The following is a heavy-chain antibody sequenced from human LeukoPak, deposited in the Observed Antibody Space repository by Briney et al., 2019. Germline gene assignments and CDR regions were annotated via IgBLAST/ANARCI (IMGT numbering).Heavy chain of an antibody. CDR3: ARGRVRFLEWLLSDYYYYYGMDV. CDR2: MNPNSGNT. D-gene: IGHD3-3*01. CDR1: GYTFTSYD. J-gene: IGHJ6*02. V-gene: IGHV1-8*01. Sequence: ASVKVSCKASGYTFTSYDINWVRQATGQGLEWMGWMNPNSGNTGYAQKFQGRVIMTRNTSISTAYMELSSLRSEDTAVYYCARGRVRFLEWLLSDYYYYYGMDVWGQGTTVTVSS.